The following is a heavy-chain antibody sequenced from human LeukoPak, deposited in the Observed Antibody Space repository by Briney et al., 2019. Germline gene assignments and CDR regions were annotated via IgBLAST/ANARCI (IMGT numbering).Heavy chain of an antibody. CDR1: GYTFTGYY. CDR3: ARGEHALDY. V-gene: IGHV1-2*02. CDR2: INPNSGGA. Sequence: ASVKVSCKASGYTFTGYYMHWVRQAPGQGREWMGWINPNSGGANYAQKFQGRVTTTRETSISTAYMELSRLRSDDTAVYYCARGEHALDYWGQGTLVTVSS. J-gene: IGHJ4*02.